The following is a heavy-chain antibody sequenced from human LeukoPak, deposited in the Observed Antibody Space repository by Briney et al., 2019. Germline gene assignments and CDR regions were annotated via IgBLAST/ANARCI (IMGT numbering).Heavy chain of an antibody. V-gene: IGHV1-46*01. CDR3: ASGLLPYQLDY. CDR1: GYSFTSHY. D-gene: IGHD2-2*01. CDR2: INPSGSST. J-gene: IGHJ4*02. Sequence: ASVKVSCKASGYSFTSHYMHWVRQAPGQGLEWLGLINPSGSSTLYAQKFQGRVTMTTDTSTSTAYMELRSLRSDDTAVYYCASGLLPYQLDYWGQGTLVTVSS.